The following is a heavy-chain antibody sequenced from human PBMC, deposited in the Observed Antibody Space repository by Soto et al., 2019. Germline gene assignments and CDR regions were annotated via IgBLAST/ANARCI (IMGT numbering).Heavy chain of an antibody. CDR2: IYYSGST. CDR3: AREIAVANEFDY. CDR1: GGSISSYY. J-gene: IGHJ4*02. Sequence: QVQLQESGPGLVKPSETLSLTCTVSGGSISSYYWSWIRQPPGKGLEWIGYIYYSGSTNYNPSLKSRVTISVDTSKNQFSLKLSSVTAADTAVYYCAREIAVANEFDYWGQGTLVTVSS. D-gene: IGHD6-19*01. V-gene: IGHV4-59*01.